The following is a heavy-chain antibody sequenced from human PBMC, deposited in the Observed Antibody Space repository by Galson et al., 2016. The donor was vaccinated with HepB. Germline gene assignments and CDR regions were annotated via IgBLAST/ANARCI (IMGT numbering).Heavy chain of an antibody. J-gene: IGHJ4*02. D-gene: IGHD3-3*02. V-gene: IGHV3-33*01. CDR3: ARDLQSHFFDY. Sequence: SLRLSCAASGFPFNLWGMHWLRQAPGKGLEWLAIIGHVGNAIMYADSVKGRFTISRDHSKNTLYLQMDMLRVEDTAVYDCARDLQSHFFDYWGRGALVTVSS. CDR1: GFPFNLWG. CDR2: IGHVGNAI.